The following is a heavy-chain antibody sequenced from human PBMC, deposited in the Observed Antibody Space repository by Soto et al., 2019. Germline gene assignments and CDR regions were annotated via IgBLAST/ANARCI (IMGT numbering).Heavy chain of an antibody. V-gene: IGHV4-59*01. CDR3: ALRSMAVVPEY. Sequence: QVQLQESGPGLVKPSETLSLTCAVSGDSISSYYCMWIRQPPGKGLESIGYLYYGRSANYNPSLKSRVTVSVDTSTNQCSMTLSSMTAADTAVYYCALRSMAVVPEYWGQGTLVTVSS. J-gene: IGHJ4*02. D-gene: IGHD3-22*01. CDR2: LYYGRSA. CDR1: GDSISSYY.